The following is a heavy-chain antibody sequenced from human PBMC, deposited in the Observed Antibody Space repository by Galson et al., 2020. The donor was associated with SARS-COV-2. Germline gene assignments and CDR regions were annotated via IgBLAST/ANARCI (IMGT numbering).Heavy chain of an antibody. CDR3: ARGQYYFDY. J-gene: IGHJ4*02. V-gene: IGHV3-30*03. CDR1: GFIFSNYG. Sequence: GESLKISCAASGFIFSNYGMHWVRQTPDKGLEWVAVISYDGSKKFYADSVKGRFTISRDNSKNTLFLQMSSLRAEDTAVYYCARGQYYFDYWGQGTLVTVSS. CDR2: ISYDGSKK.